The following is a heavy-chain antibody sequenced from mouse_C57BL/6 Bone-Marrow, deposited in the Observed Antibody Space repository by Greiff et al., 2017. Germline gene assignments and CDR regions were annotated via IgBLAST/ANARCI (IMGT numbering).Heavy chain of an antibody. V-gene: IGHV8-12*01. Sequence: QVTLKVCGPGILQSSQTLSLTCSFSGFSLSTSGMGVSWIRQPSGKGLEWLAHIYWDDDKRYNPSLKSRLTISKDTSRNQVFLKITSVDTADTATYYCARIYDGYYPLYFDYWGQGTTLTVSS. CDR3: ARIYDGYYPLYFDY. CDR1: GFSLSTSGMG. D-gene: IGHD2-3*01. CDR2: IYWDDDK. J-gene: IGHJ2*01.